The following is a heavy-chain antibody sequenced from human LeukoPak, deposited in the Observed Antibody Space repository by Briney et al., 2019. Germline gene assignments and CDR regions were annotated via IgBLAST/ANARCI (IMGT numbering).Heavy chain of an antibody. CDR2: ISPEGGDT. D-gene: IGHD4-17*01. V-gene: IGHV1-2*02. CDR1: GYTFSDYF. Sequence: ASVKVSCKASGYTFSDYFMHWVRQAPGQGLEWMGGISPEGGDTHYAQRFQGRVTMTRDTSISAAYMELTSLSSDDTAVYYCARNYGHNSKYFDLWGQGTLVTVSS. J-gene: IGHJ4*02. CDR3: ARNYGHNSKYFDL.